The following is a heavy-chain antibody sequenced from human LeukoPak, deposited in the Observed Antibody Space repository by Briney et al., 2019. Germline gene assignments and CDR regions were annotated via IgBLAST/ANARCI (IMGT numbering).Heavy chain of an antibody. J-gene: IGHJ4*02. Sequence: GGSLRLSCAASGFTFSSYAMHWVRQAPGKGLGWVAVISHDGSNKYYADSVKGRFTISRDNSKNTLYLQMNSLRAEDTAVYYCARAQFGDCLDYWGQGTLVTVSS. CDR3: ARAQFGDCLDY. V-gene: IGHV3-30-3*01. CDR2: ISHDGSNK. CDR1: GFTFSSYA. D-gene: IGHD2-21*02.